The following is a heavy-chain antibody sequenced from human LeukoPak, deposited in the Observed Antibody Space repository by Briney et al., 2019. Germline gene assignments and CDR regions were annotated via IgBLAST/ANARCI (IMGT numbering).Heavy chain of an antibody. CDR3: ARPERIIMILGGAFDV. J-gene: IGHJ3*01. D-gene: IGHD3-22*01. CDR1: GDSISSYY. V-gene: IGHV4-59*08. Sequence: SETLSLTCTVSGDSISSYYWSWIRQPPGKGLEWIGYIYYSGSTNYNPSLKSRVTISVDTSKNQFSLKLSSVTAADTAVYFCARPERIIMILGGAFDVWGQGTMVTVSS. CDR2: IYYSGST.